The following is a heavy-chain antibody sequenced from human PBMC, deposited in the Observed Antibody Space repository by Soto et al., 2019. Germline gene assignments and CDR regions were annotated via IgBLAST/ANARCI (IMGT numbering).Heavy chain of an antibody. V-gene: IGHV1-46*01. J-gene: IGHJ5*02. CDR2: INPSGGST. Sequence: ASVKVSCKASGYTFTNYYIHWVRQAPGQGLEWLGFINPSGGSTDYAQKFQGRVTITADESTSTAYMELSSLRSEDTAVYYCARRRRDLNWFDPWGQGTLVTVSS. CDR1: GYTFTNYY. CDR3: ARRRRDLNWFDP.